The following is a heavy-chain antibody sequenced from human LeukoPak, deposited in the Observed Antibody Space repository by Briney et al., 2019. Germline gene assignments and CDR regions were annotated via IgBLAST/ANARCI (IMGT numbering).Heavy chain of an antibody. V-gene: IGHV1-18*01. D-gene: IGHD5-18*01. CDR2: ISTYNGNT. CDR3: ARVERGYSYGTSFDF. CDR1: GYTFTNYG. Sequence: VASVKVSCKASGYTFTNYGISWVRQAPGQGLEWMGWISTYNGNTNYAQKLQGRVTMTTDTSTSTANMELRSLRSDDTAVYYCARVERGYSYGTSFDFWGQGTLVTVSS. J-gene: IGHJ4*02.